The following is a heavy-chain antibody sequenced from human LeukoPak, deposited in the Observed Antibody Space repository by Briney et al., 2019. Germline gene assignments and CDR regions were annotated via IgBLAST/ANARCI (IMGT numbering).Heavy chain of an antibody. V-gene: IGHV3-74*01. CDR3: ARGGYSYGYIDY. CDR1: GFTFSSHW. J-gene: IGHJ4*02. Sequence: PGGSLRLSCAASGFTFSSHWMHWVRQVPGKGLVWVSRINSEGSSTSYADSVKGRFTISRDNAKNTLYLQMNSLRAEDTAVYYCARGGYSYGYIDYWGQGTLVTVSS. D-gene: IGHD5-18*01. CDR2: INSEGSST.